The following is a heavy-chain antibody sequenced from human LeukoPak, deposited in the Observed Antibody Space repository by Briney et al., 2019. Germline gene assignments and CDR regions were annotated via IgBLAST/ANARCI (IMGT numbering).Heavy chain of an antibody. D-gene: IGHD4-23*01. V-gene: IGHV3-15*01. CDR2: IKSKTDGGTT. CDR1: GFTFSNAW. Sequence: PGGSLRLSCAASGFTFSNAWMSWVRQAPGKGLEWVGRIKSKTDGGTTDYAAPVKGRFTISRDDSKNTLYLQMNSLKTEDTAVYYCTTVERWPLYYYYYYMDVWGKGTTVTVSS. CDR3: TTVERWPLYYYYYYMDV. J-gene: IGHJ6*03.